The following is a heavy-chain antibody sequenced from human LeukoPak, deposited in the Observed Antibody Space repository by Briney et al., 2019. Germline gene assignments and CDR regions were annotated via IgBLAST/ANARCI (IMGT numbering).Heavy chain of an antibody. Sequence: PGRSLRLSCAASGFTFSSYGMHWVRQAPGKGLEWVAVISYDGSNKYYADSVKGRFTISRDNSKNTLYLQMNSLRAEDTAVYYCARAPTFSGWSDYWGQGTLVTVSS. D-gene: IGHD6-19*01. J-gene: IGHJ4*02. CDR2: ISYDGSNK. CDR3: ARAPTFSGWSDY. V-gene: IGHV3-30*03. CDR1: GFTFSSYG.